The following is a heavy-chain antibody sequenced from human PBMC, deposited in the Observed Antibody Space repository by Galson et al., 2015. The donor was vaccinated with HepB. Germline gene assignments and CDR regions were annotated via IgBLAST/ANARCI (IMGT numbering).Heavy chain of an antibody. J-gene: IGHJ4*02. CDR2: IYHSGGT. D-gene: IGHD3-3*01. V-gene: IGHV4-30-2*01. Sequence: LRLSCAASGFTLSDYYMSWIRQPPGKGLEWIGCIYHSGGTYYNPSLKSPVTLSVDSSKNQFSLKLSSVTAADTAVYYCARGVGFWSGYATTYYFDYWGQGTLVTVSS. CDR1: GFTLSDYY. CDR3: ARGVGFWSGYATTYYFDY.